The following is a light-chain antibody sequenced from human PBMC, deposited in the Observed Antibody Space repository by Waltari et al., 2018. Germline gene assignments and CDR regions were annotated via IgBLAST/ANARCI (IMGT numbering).Light chain of an antibody. V-gene: IGKV1-39*01. J-gene: IGKJ1*01. CDR1: QSITNY. CDR2: TAS. Sequence: DIQMTQSPSSLSASVGDRVTVTCRARQSITNYLNWYQQRPGEAPKLLIHTASSLQSGVPSRFSGSGSGTDFSLTISTLQPEDFVTYYCQQSYSFPRTFGQGTKVEI. CDR3: QQSYSFPRT.